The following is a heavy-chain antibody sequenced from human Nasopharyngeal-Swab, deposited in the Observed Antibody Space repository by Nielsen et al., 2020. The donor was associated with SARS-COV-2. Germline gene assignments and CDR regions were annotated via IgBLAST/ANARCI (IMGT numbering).Heavy chain of an antibody. CDR3: ARFSSGWYENYFDY. CDR1: GGSISSGGYY. Sequence: LRLSCTVSGGSISSGGYYWGWIRQHPGKGLEWIGSIYYSGSTYYNPSLKSRVTISVDTSKNQFSLKLSSVTAADTAVYYCARFSSGWYENYFDYWGQGTLVTVSS. D-gene: IGHD6-19*01. V-gene: IGHV4-39*01. J-gene: IGHJ4*02. CDR2: IYYSGST.